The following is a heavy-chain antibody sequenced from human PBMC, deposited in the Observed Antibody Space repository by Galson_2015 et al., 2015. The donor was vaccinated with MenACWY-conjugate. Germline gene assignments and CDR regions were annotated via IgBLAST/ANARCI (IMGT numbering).Heavy chain of an antibody. CDR2: IKSKTDGETT. CDR1: GFTFSNAW. D-gene: IGHD3-22*01. Sequence: SLRLSCAASGFTFSNAWMTWVRQAPGKGLEWVGHIKSKTDGETTDYAAPVTGRFTISRDDSRNTLYLQMNSLKTEDTAVYYCATEFYSNGYNFWGQGTLVTGSS. CDR3: ATEFYSNGYNF. J-gene: IGHJ4*02. V-gene: IGHV3-15*01.